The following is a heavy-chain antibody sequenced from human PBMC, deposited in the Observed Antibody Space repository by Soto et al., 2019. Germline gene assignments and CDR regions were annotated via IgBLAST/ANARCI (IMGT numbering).Heavy chain of an antibody. CDR3: NRVGGHYGDYQNFDY. V-gene: IGHV4-59*01. D-gene: IGHD4-17*01. CDR2: IYYTGST. CDR1: GSSISSYY. J-gene: IGHJ4*02. Sequence: PSETLSLTCRVSGSSISSYYWSWLRQPPGKGLEWIGNIYYTGSTNYHPSLKSRVIMSVESSKKQFSLRLNSVTAADTAVYYCNRVGGHYGDYQNFDYWGQGALVTVYS.